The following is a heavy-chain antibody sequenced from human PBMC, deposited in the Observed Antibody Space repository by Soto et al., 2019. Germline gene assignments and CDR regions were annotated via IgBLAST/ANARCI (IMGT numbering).Heavy chain of an antibody. Sequence: PGGSLRLSCAASGFTFSSYEMNWVRQAPGKGLEWVSYISSSGSTIYYADSVEGRFTISRDNAKNSLYLQMNSLRAEDTAVYYCARGYRRRYFDLDAFDIWGQGTMVTVTS. CDR3: ARGYRRRYFDLDAFDI. D-gene: IGHD3-9*01. CDR2: ISSSGSTI. J-gene: IGHJ3*02. V-gene: IGHV3-48*03. CDR1: GFTFSSYE.